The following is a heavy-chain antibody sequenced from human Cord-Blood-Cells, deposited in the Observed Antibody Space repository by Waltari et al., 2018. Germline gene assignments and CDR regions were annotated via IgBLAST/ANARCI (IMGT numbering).Heavy chain of an antibody. CDR2: INHFGST. CDR3: ARVSLIVVVPAASRGYYGMDV. Sequence: QVQLQQWGAGLLKPSETLSLTCDVYGGFFSGYCWSWCRQSPGQGMEWIGDINHFGSTNSNPSLQLRVTISVDTAKHQVSLKLSAVTSADTAVYYCARVSLIVVVPAASRGYYGMDVWGQGTTVTVSS. V-gene: IGHV4-34*01. CDR1: GGFFSGYC. J-gene: IGHJ6*02. D-gene: IGHD2-2*01.